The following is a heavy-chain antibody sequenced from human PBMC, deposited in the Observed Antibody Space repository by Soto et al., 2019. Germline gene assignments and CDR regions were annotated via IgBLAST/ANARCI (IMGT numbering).Heavy chain of an antibody. V-gene: IGHV3-53*01. Sequence: GGSLRLSCAASGSTVSSKYMNWVRQAPGKGLEWVSIIWSAGLTYYADSVRGRFTISRDISKNILFLQMNNLRAEDSAIYYCARELPPDLWGQGTLVTVSS. J-gene: IGHJ5*02. D-gene: IGHD2-15*01. CDR2: IWSAGLT. CDR3: ARELPPDL. CDR1: GSTVSSKY.